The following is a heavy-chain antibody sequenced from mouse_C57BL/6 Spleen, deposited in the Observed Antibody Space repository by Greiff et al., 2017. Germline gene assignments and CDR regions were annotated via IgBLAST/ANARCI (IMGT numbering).Heavy chain of an antibody. V-gene: IGHV5-6*01. CDR3: ARLTTVVGGYFDY. D-gene: IGHD1-1*01. Sequence: DVQLVESGGDLVKPGGSLKLSCAASGFTFSSYGMSWVRQTPDKRLEWVATISSGGSCTYYPDSVQGRFTISRDNAKNTLYLQMSSLKSEDTAMYYCARLTTVVGGYFDYWGQGTTLTVSS. CDR1: GFTFSSYG. J-gene: IGHJ2*01. CDR2: ISSGGSCT.